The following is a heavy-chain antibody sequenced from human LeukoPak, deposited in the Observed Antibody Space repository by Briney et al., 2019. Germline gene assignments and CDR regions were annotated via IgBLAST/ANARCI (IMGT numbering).Heavy chain of an antibody. Sequence: ASVKVSCKASGYTFTSYGISWVRQAPGQGLEWMGWISAYNGNTNYAQKLQGRVTMTTDTSMSTAYMELRSLRSDDTAVYYCARDIYCSSTSCYARGGFDPWGQGTLVTVSS. D-gene: IGHD2-2*01. V-gene: IGHV1-18*01. CDR1: GYTFTSYG. CDR3: ARDIYCSSTSCYARGGFDP. J-gene: IGHJ5*02. CDR2: ISAYNGNT.